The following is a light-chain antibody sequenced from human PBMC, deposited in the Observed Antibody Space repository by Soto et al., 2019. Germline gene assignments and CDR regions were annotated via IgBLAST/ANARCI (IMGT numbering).Light chain of an antibody. J-gene: IGKJ3*01. Sequence: EIIMTQSPATLSVSPGERATLSCRASQSVSNNLAWYRQRPGQAPRLLIYGTSTRATGIPDRFSGSGSGTEFTLTISSLQSEDFAVYYCQQYDSWPPLFTFGPGTKVDLK. CDR1: QSVSNN. CDR2: GTS. CDR3: QQYDSWPPLFT. V-gene: IGKV3-15*01.